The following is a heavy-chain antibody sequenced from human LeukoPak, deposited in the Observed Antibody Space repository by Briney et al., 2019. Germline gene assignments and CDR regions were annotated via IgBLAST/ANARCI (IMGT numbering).Heavy chain of an antibody. J-gene: IGHJ6*02. V-gene: IGHV1-18*01. CDR2: ISAYNGNT. D-gene: IGHD3-9*01. CDR3: ARDPQSTSDYDILTDNYYYYGMDV. Sequence: GASVKVSCKASGYTFTSYGISWARQAPGQGLEWMGWISAYNGNTNYAQKLQGRVTMTTDTSTSTAYMELRSLRSDDTAVYYCARDPQSTSDYDILTDNYYYYGMDVWGQGTTVTVSS. CDR1: GYTFTSYG.